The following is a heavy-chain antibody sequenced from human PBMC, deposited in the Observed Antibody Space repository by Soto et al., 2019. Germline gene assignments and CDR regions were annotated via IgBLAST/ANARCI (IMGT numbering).Heavy chain of an antibody. CDR2: ISGSGGST. CDR1: GFTFSNYA. V-gene: IGHV3-23*01. CDR3: ASDYIYDSRGNIVQPDY. D-gene: IGHD3-22*01. J-gene: IGHJ4*02. Sequence: EVQLLESGGGLVQPGGSLRLSCAASGFTFSNYAMTWVRQAPGKGLEWVSAISGSGGSTYYADSVKGRCTISRDNSXNXXYLQRNSLRAEDTAIYYCASDYIYDSRGNIVQPDYWGQGTLVTVSS.